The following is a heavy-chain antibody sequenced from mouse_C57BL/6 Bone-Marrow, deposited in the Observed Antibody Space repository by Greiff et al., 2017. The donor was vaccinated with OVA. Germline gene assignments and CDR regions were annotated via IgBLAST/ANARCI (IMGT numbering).Heavy chain of an antibody. V-gene: IGHV3-6*01. Sequence: EVKLMESGPGLVKPSQSLSLTCSVTGYSITSGYYWNWIRQFPGNKLEWMGYISYDGSNNYNPSLKNRISITRDTSKNQFFLKLNSVTTEDTATYYCAEATVVARWYFDVWGTGTTVTVSS. CDR2: ISYDGSN. CDR1: GYSITSGYY. J-gene: IGHJ1*03. CDR3: AEATVVARWYFDV. D-gene: IGHD1-1*01.